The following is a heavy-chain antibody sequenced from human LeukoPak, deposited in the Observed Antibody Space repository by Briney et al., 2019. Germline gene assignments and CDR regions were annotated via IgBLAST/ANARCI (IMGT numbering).Heavy chain of an antibody. D-gene: IGHD5-12*01. CDR3: AFLAHIVTTTRGDFDY. Sequence: ASVKVSCKASGGTFSSYAISWVRQAPGQGLEWMGGIIPIFGTAKYAQKFQGGVTITADGSTSTAYLELNSLRSEDTAVYYCAFLAHIVTTTRGDFDYWGQGTLVTVSS. V-gene: IGHV1-69*01. J-gene: IGHJ4*02. CDR2: IIPIFGTA. CDR1: GGTFSSYA.